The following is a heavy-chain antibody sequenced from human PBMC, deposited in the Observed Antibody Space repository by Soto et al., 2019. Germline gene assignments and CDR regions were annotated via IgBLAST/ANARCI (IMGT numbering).Heavy chain of an antibody. CDR1: GGTFSSYA. Sequence: GASVKVSCKASGGTFSSYAISWVRQAPGQGLEWMGGIIPIFGTANYAQKFQGRVTITADESTSTAYMELSSLRSEDTAVYYCARTGSSSLVGSLYNWFDPWGPGTLVTVSS. CDR3: ARTGSSSLVGSLYNWFDP. V-gene: IGHV1-69*13. D-gene: IGHD6-6*01. CDR2: IIPIFGTA. J-gene: IGHJ5*02.